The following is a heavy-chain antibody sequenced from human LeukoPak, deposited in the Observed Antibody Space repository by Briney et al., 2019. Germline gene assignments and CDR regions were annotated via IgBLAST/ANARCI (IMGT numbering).Heavy chain of an antibody. CDR2: ISSSISYI. CDR3: ARWACSSASCYNDY. Sequence: GGSLRLSCAASGFTFSSYSMNWVRQAPGKGLEWVSSISSSISYIYYADSVKGRFTISRDNSKNTLYLQMNSLRAEDTAVYYCARWACSSASCYNDYWGQGTLATVSS. D-gene: IGHD2-2*02. J-gene: IGHJ4*02. CDR1: GFTFSSYS. V-gene: IGHV3-21*04.